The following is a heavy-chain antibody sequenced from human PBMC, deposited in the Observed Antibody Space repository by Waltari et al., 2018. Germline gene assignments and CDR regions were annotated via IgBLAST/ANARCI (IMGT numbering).Heavy chain of an antibody. CDR3: ASSVVGVVVPAAMTDY. Sequence: EVQLVESGGGLIQPGGSLRLSCAASGFTVSSNYMSWVRQAPGKGLEWVSVIYSGGSTYYADSVKGRFTISRDNSKNTLYLQMNSLRAEDTAVYYCASSVVGVVVPAAMTDYWGQGTLVTVSS. CDR2: IYSGGST. J-gene: IGHJ4*02. CDR1: GFTVSSNY. V-gene: IGHV3-53*01. D-gene: IGHD2-2*01.